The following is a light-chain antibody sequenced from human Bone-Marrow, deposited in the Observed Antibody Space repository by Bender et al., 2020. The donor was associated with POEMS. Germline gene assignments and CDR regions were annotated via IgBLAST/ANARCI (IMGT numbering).Light chain of an antibody. CDR3: QAWDTYSVI. V-gene: IGLV3-1*01. CDR2: QDT. Sequence: SYEVTQPPSVSVSPGQTASITCSGDDLRDKYVAWYQQKPGQSPVLVIYQDTKRPSGIPERFSGSNSGNTATLTISGTQAMDEADYYCQAWDTYSVIFGGGTKLTVL. CDR1: DLRDKY. J-gene: IGLJ2*01.